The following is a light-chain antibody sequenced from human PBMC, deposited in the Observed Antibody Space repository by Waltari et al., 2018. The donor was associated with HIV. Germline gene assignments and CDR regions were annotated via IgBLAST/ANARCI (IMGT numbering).Light chain of an antibody. CDR2: LGS. CDR3: MQSLQTPRT. Sequence: DIVMTQSPLSLPVTPGEPASSSCRSSQNLLHSNGYNYLDWFLQKPGQSPQLLIYLGSNRASGVPDRFRGSGSGTDFTLKISRVEAEDVGVYYCMQSLQTPRTFGQGTKLEIK. CDR1: QNLLHSNGYNY. J-gene: IGKJ2*01. V-gene: IGKV2-28*01.